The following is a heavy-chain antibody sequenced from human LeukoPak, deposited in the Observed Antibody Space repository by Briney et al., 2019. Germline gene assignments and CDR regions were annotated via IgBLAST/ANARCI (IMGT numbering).Heavy chain of an antibody. CDR2: ISSSSSYI. CDR1: GFTFSSYS. J-gene: IGHJ6*02. D-gene: IGHD3-22*01. Sequence: PGGSLRLSCAASGFTFSSYSMNWVRQAPGKGLEWVSSISSSSSYIYYADSVKGRFTISRDNAKNSLYLQMNSLRAEDTALYYCAKDTGDYYDSSGYYSYYYYGMDVWGQGTTVTVSS. CDR3: AKDTGDYYDSSGYYSYYYYGMDV. V-gene: IGHV3-21*04.